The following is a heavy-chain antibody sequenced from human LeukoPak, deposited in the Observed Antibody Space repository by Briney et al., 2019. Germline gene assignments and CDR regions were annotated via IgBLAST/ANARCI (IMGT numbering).Heavy chain of an antibody. Sequence: SETLSLTCTVSGGSISGSNYYWGWVRQPPGKGLEWIANIYYSGSTYYSPSLRSRVTISVDTSKNQFSLKLTSVTAADTAVYYCARHASVSGNWPRPLDYWGQGGLVTVSS. V-gene: IGHV4-39*01. D-gene: IGHD3-3*01. J-gene: IGHJ4*02. CDR2: IYYSGST. CDR3: ARHASVSGNWPRPLDY. CDR1: GGSISGSNYY.